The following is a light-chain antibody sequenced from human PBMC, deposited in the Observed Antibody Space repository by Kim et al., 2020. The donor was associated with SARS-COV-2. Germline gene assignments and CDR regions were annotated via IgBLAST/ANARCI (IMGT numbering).Light chain of an antibody. CDR3: HVWDGTSGKWV. Sequence: SYELTQPLSVSVAPGRTARISCEGNNIESKGGNWCQQKPGQAPVLVIYYDRDRPSGIPERFSGSNSGNTATLTISRVEAGDEADYYCHVWDGTSGKWVFGGGTKLTVL. CDR2: YDR. J-gene: IGLJ3*02. CDR1: NIESKG. V-gene: IGLV3-21*04.